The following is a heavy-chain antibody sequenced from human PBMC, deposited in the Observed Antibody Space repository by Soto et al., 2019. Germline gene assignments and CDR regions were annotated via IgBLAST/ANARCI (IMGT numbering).Heavy chain of an antibody. V-gene: IGHV4-31*01. Sequence: PSETLSLTCTVSGDSISSGDYYWTWIRQFPGRGLEWIGHISKNGFPYHSQSLKSPLSIPIDLSKNQFSLQMISVTAADAAVDYCARDSPRYCSGGSCYFKDVWSRGTTVTVSS. CDR2: ISKNGFP. CDR3: ARDSPRYCSGGSCYFKDV. J-gene: IGHJ6*02. D-gene: IGHD2-15*01. CDR1: GDSISSGDYY.